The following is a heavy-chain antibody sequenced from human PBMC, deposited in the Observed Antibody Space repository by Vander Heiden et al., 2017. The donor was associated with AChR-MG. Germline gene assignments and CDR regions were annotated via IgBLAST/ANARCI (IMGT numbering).Heavy chain of an antibody. J-gene: IGHJ1*01. CDR2: ISFSGRST. Sequence: EVQLLESGGGVVQPGGSLRRSCVASGFTLYNHAMRWVRQAPGKGLEWVSSISFSGRSTYYADSVKGRFTTSRDTSKSTLYLQMNSVTVEDTAVYYCAKSYVGDHEVSGTEYFQHWGQGTLVTVSS. D-gene: IGHD3-16*01. CDR3: AKSYVGDHEVSGTEYFQH. CDR1: GFTLYNHA. V-gene: IGHV3-23*01.